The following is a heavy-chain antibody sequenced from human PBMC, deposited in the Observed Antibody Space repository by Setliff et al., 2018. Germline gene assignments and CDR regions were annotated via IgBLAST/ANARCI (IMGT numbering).Heavy chain of an antibody. CDR3: AKELEATTYYYYYYGMDV. J-gene: IGHJ6*02. D-gene: IGHD1-26*01. Sequence: PEGSLRLSCAASGFTFNKYGMHWVRQAPGKGLEWVAFTRHDGSYKYYTDSVKGRFTISRDNSKNTLYLQMNSLRAEDTAVYYCAKELEATTYYYYYYGMDVWGQGTTVTVSS. CDR2: TRHDGSYK. CDR1: GFTFNKYG. V-gene: IGHV3-30*02.